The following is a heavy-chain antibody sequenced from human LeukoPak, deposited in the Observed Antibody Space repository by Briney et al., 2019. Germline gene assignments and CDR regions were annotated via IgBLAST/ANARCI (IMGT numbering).Heavy chain of an antibody. V-gene: IGHV4-59*01. CDR2: IYYSGST. Sequence: PETLSLTCTVSGGPISSYYWSWIRQSTGKGLEWIGYIYYSGSTNYNPSLKSRVTISVDTSKNQFSLKLSSVTAADTAVYYCARGFRGYDSSGYYFGFDYWGQGTLVTVSS. D-gene: IGHD3-22*01. CDR3: ARGFRGYDSSGYYFGFDY. CDR1: GGPISSYY. J-gene: IGHJ4*02.